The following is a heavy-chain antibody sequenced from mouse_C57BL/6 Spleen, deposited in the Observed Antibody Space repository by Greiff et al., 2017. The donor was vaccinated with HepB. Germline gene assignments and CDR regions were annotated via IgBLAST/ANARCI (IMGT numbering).Heavy chain of an antibody. V-gene: IGHV1-80*01. CDR1: GYAFSSYW. CDR3: ARGRESWFAY. Sequence: QVQLKQSGAELVKPGASVKISCKASGYAFSSYWMNWVKQRPGKGLEWIGQIYPGDGDTNYNGKFKGKATMTADKSSSTAYMQLSSLTSEDSAVYFCARGRESWFAYWGQGTLVTVSA. J-gene: IGHJ3*01. CDR2: IYPGDGDT.